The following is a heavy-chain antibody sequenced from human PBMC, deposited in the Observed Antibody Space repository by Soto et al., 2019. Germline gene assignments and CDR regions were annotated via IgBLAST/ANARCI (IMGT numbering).Heavy chain of an antibody. J-gene: IGHJ3*02. Sequence: SETLSLTCTVSGGSISSGDYYWSWIRQPPGKGLEWIGYIYYSGSKYYNPSLKSRVSMSVDTSKNHFSLNLTSVTAADTAVYYCAREKEDDSGDYNAFDIWGQGTVVTVS. V-gene: IGHV4-30-4*01. D-gene: IGHD4-17*01. CDR1: GGSISSGDYY. CDR3: AREKEDDSGDYNAFDI. CDR2: IYYSGSK.